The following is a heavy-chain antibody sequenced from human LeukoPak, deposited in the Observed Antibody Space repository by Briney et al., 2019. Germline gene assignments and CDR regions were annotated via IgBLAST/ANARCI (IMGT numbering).Heavy chain of an antibody. D-gene: IGHD6-13*01. CDR3: ASGYTKDYYYMDV. CDR2: ISSSSSYI. CDR1: GFTFSSYG. Sequence: GGSLRLSCAASGFTFSSYGMNWVRQAPGKGLEWVSSISSSSSYIYYADSVKGRFTISRDNAKNSLYLQMNSLRAEDTAVYYCASGYTKDYYYMDVWGKGTTVTVSS. V-gene: IGHV3-21*01. J-gene: IGHJ6*03.